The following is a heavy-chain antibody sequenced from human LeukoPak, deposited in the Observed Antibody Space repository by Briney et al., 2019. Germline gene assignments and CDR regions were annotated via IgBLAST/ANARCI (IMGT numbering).Heavy chain of an antibody. CDR1: GYTFTSYD. J-gene: IGHJ5*02. CDR3: AIHNDILTDNTHGFDR. D-gene: IGHD3-9*01. Sequence: ASLKVSCKASGYTFTSYDINWVRQAPGQGLEWMGWMNPNSGNTVYAQTFQGRVTMTRNTSISTAYMELSSPRSEDTAVYYCAIHNDILTDNTHGFDRWGQGTLVTVSS. V-gene: IGHV1-8*01. CDR2: MNPNSGNT.